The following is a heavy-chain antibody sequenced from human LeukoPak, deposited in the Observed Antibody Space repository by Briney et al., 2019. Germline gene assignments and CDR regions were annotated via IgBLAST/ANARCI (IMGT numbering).Heavy chain of an antibody. D-gene: IGHD6-6*01. J-gene: IGHJ4*02. Sequence: SETLSLTCTVSGGSISSYYWSWIRQPPRKGLEWVGYIYYSGSTNYNPSLKSRVTISVDTSKNQFSLKLSSVTAADTAVYYCARLAALPDYWGQGTLVTVSS. CDR3: ARLAALPDY. CDR2: IYYSGST. CDR1: GGSISSYY. V-gene: IGHV4-59*12.